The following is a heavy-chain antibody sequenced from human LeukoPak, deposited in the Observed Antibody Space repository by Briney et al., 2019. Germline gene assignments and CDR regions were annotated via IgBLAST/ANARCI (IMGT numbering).Heavy chain of an antibody. V-gene: IGHV3-23*01. Sequence: GGSLRLSCAASGFTFNSYAMTWVRQAPGKGLEWVSVISGGGSSTYYAVSVKGRFTISRDNSKNTLSLQMNSLRAEDTAVYYCAKGNGWELLVAFDIWGQGTMVSVSS. CDR2: ISGGGSST. J-gene: IGHJ3*02. CDR3: AKGNGWELLVAFDI. D-gene: IGHD1-26*01. CDR1: GFTFNSYA.